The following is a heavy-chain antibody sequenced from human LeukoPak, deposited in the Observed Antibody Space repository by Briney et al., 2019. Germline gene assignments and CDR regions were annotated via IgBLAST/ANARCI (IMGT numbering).Heavy chain of an antibody. CDR2: INGSSSDT. Sequence: PGGSLRLSCAASGFTFSDYYMTWLRQAPGRGMEWLSYINGSSSDTKYADSVKGRFTISRDNAKNSVYLLMNSLRAEDTAVYYCARRGTTYCTVDSCHPNWFDPWGQGTLVTVSS. CDR1: GFTFSDYY. CDR3: ARRGTTYCTVDSCHPNWFDP. D-gene: IGHD2-15*01. J-gene: IGHJ5*02. V-gene: IGHV3-11*03.